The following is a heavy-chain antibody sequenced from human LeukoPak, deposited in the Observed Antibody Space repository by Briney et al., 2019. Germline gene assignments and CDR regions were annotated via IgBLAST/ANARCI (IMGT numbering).Heavy chain of an antibody. Sequence: ASVKVSCKASGYTFSSYAMNWVRQAPGQGLEWMGWINTNTGNPTYAQGYTGRFVFSLDTSVSTAYLQISSLQAEDTAVYYCARSNNDGDYLGVGFDYWGQGTLVTVSS. V-gene: IGHV7-4-1*02. CDR3: ARSNNDGDYLGVGFDY. D-gene: IGHD4-17*01. J-gene: IGHJ4*02. CDR2: INTNTGNP. CDR1: GYTFSSYA.